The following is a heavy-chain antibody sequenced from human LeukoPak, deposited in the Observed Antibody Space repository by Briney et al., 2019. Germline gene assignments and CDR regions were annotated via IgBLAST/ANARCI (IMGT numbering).Heavy chain of an antibody. CDR1: GYTFTSYY. D-gene: IGHD1-26*01. J-gene: IGHJ5*02. CDR2: INPSGGST. V-gene: IGHV1-46*01. Sequence: ASVKVSCKASGYTFTSYYMHWVRQAPGQGLEWMGLINPSGGSTSYAQKSQGRVTMTRDTSTSTVYMELSSLRSEDTAVYYCASGRVGATRGKDWFDPWGQGTLVTVSS. CDR3: ASGRVGATRGKDWFDP.